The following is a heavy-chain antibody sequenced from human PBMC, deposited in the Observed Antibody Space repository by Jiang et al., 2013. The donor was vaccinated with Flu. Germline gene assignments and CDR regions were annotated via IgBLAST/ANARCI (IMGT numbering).Heavy chain of an antibody. CDR3: AKKQGHPLSRWYTDF. D-gene: IGHD6-13*01. J-gene: IGHJ4*02. V-gene: IGHV3-30*02. Sequence: QLLESGGGVVQPGGSLRLSCAASGFTFSSYGMHWVRQAPGKGLEWVAFIRYDGSNKYYADSVKGRFTISRDNSKNTLFLQMNSLSAEDTAVYYCAKKQGHPLSRWYTDFWGQGTLVTVSS. CDR1: GFTFSSYG. CDR2: IRYDGSNK.